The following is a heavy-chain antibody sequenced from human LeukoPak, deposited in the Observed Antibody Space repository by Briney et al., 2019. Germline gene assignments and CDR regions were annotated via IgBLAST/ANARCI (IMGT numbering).Heavy chain of an antibody. D-gene: IGHD6-19*01. V-gene: IGHV4-59*01. Sequence: TSETLSLTCTVSGGSISSYYWSWIRQPPGKGLEWIGYIYYSGSTNYNPSLKSRVTISVDTSKNQFSLKLSSVTAADTAVYYCARGQWLDLDWYFDLWGRGTLVTVSS. CDR1: GGSISSYY. J-gene: IGHJ2*01. CDR3: ARGQWLDLDWYFDL. CDR2: IYYSGST.